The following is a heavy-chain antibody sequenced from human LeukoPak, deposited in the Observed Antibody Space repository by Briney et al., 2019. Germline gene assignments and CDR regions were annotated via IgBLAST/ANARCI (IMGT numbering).Heavy chain of an antibody. Sequence: SETLSLTCTVSGGSISRDTYYCAWIRQSPGRGLEWLGSVYYSGRTDYNPSLKSRVTIFVDTSKNQLSLRLSAVTAADTAVYYCARRHQRQWRNDAFDIWGQGTMVTVSS. CDR1: GGSISRDTYY. J-gene: IGHJ3*02. D-gene: IGHD2-8*01. CDR2: VYYSGRT. CDR3: ARRHQRQWRNDAFDI. V-gene: IGHV4-39*01.